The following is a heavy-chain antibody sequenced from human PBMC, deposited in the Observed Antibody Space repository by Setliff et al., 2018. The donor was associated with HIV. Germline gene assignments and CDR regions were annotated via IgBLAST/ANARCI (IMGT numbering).Heavy chain of an antibody. J-gene: IGHJ3*02. CDR3: ARDQGLTVTHSDDAFDI. V-gene: IGHV1-69*13. CDR1: GGTFSSYA. CDR2: VIPIFGTA. D-gene: IGHD4-17*01. Sequence: SVKVSCKASGGTFSSYAISWVRQAPGQGLEWMGGVIPIFGTANYAQKFQGRVTITADESTSTAYMELSSLRSEDTAVYYCARDQGLTVTHSDDAFDIWGQGTMVTVSS.